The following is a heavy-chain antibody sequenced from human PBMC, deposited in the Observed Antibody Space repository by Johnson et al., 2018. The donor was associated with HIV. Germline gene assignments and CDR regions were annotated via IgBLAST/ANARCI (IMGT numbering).Heavy chain of an antibody. CDR1: GFSFGSYG. D-gene: IGHD7-27*01. V-gene: IGHV3-30*18. J-gene: IGHJ3*02. CDR3: AKERSWAFDI. Sequence: QEQLVESGGGVVQPGRSLRVSCVASGFSFGSYGMHWVRQAPGKGLEWVAIISYGGTYKYYADSVKGRFTISRDNSNNTLYLQMNSLRAEDTAVYYCAKERSWAFDIWGQGTMVTVS. CDR2: ISYGGTYK.